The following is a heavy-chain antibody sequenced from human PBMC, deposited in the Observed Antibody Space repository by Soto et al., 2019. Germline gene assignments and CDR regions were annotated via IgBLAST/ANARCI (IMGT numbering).Heavy chain of an antibody. J-gene: IGHJ4*02. D-gene: IGHD6-19*01. CDR2: TYHGGTA. V-gene: IGHV4-38-2*01. CDR1: GYSISSTSY. Sequence: PPETLSLTCPFSGYSISSTSYWALIRQPPGKGPEWIASTYHGGTAFYNQSIKSRITISVDPSNNQLSLKRXSWTAADTPVYYLARAHVMVVARSSFDYWAQGTRLTVFS. CDR3: ARAHVMVVARSSFDY.